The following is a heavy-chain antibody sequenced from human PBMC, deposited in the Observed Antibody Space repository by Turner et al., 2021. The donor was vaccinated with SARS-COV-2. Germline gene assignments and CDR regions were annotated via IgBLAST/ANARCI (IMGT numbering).Heavy chain of an antibody. D-gene: IGHD5-18*01. V-gene: IGHV4-39*01. CDR2: IYCGGST. CDR3: ARLMDTAMDYYGMDV. Sequence: QLQLQESGPGLVKPSGTLSLPCTALVGPSRSSTYYWGWIRQPQGKGLEWIGNIYCGGSTYYNPSLKSRVTLAVDTSNNQFSLKLSSVTAADTAFYYCARLMDTAMDYYGMDVWGQGTTVTVSS. CDR1: VGPSRSSTYY. J-gene: IGHJ6*02.